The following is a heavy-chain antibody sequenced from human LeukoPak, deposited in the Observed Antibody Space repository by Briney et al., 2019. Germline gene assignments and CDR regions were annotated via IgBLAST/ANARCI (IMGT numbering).Heavy chain of an antibody. D-gene: IGHD6-13*01. CDR3: ARGSSSWYGRPFDY. V-gene: IGHV4-34*01. CDR2: INHSGST. Sequence: SETLSLTCAVYGGSFGGYYWSWIRQPPGKGLEWIGEINHSGSTNYNPSLKSRVTISVDTSKNQFSLKLSSVTAADTAVYYCARGSSSWYGRPFDYWGQGTLVTVSS. J-gene: IGHJ4*02. CDR1: GGSFGGYY.